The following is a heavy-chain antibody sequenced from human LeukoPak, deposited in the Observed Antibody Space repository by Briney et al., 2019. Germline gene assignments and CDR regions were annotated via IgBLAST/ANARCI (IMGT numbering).Heavy chain of an antibody. CDR2: ISSSGTTI. D-gene: IGHD5-18*01. J-gene: IGHJ4*02. V-gene: IGHV3-11*04. CDR1: GFTFSDYY. CDR3: ARAITNYGYIFDY. Sequence: GGSLRLSCAASGFTFSDYYMTWIRQAPGKGLEWVSYISSSGTTIYYADSVKGRFTISRDNAKKSLYLQMNSLRAEDTAVYYCARAITNYGYIFDYWGQGTLVTVSS.